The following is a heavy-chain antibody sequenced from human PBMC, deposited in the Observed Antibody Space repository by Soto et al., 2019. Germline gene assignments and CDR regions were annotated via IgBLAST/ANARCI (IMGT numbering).Heavy chain of an antibody. D-gene: IGHD3-9*01. CDR2: ISAYNGNT. J-gene: IGHJ5*02. V-gene: IGHV1-18*01. CDR1: GYTFTSYG. Sequence: ASVKVSCKASGYTFTSYGISWVRQAPGQGLEWMGWISAYNGNTNYAQKLQGRVTMTTDTSTSTAYMELRSLRSDDTAVYYCARDILTGYYSSWFDPWGQGTLVTVPQ. CDR3: ARDILTGYYSSWFDP.